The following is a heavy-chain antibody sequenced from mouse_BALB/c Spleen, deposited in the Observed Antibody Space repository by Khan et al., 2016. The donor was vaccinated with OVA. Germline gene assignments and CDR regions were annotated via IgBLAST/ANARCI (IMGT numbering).Heavy chain of an antibody. V-gene: IGHV9-1*02. J-gene: IGHJ2*01. CDR2: ISTYTGQS. D-gene: IGHD2-5*01. Sequence: QIQLVQSGPELKKPGETVKISCKAARYTFTDYGMNWVKQAPGKGLKWMGWISTYTGQSTYADDFKGRFAFSLETSATTVFLQINNLKNEDMATXYCATSRSNYRLVHWGQGSTLTVSS. CDR1: RYTFTDYG. CDR3: ATSRSNYRLVH.